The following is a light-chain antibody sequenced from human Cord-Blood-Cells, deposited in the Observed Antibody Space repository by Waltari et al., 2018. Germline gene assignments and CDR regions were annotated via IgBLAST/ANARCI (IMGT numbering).Light chain of an antibody. CDR3: CSYAGSSTYV. Sequence: QSALTQPASVSASPGQSITISCTGTSSDVGSYNLVSWYQQHPGKAPKLMIYEGSKRPSGVSNRFSGSKSGNTASLTISELQAEDEADYYCCSYAGSSTYVFGGGTKLTVL. V-gene: IGLV2-23*01. CDR2: EGS. CDR1: SSDVGSYNL. J-gene: IGLJ3*02.